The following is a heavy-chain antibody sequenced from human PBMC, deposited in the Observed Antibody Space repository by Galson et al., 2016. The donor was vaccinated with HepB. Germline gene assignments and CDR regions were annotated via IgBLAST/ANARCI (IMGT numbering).Heavy chain of an antibody. V-gene: IGHV1-46*01. CDR2: INPSRGVT. CDR3: AKARRAVAARRKDYYDNGMDV. CDR1: GYSFTAFH. J-gene: IGHJ6*02. D-gene: IGHD6-6*01. Sequence: SVKVSCKASGYSFTAFHMNWVRRAPGQGLEWMGIINPSRGVTVYTPSLQGRVAFTTDTSTRTTYMHLSGLRSEDTAIYYCAKARRAVAARRKDYYDNGMDVWGQGTPVTVSS.